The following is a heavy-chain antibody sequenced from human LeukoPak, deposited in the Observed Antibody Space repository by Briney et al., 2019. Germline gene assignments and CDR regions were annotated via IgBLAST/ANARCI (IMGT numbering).Heavy chain of an antibody. CDR1: GYTLTELS. CDR2: FDPEDGET. Sequence: ASVKVSCKVSGYTLTELSMHWVRQAPGKGLEWMGGFDPEDGETIYAQKFQGRVTMTEDTSTDTAYMGLSSLRSEDTAVYYCATGRYYGSGSYKNWFDPWGQGTLVTVSS. J-gene: IGHJ5*02. CDR3: ATGRYYGSGSYKNWFDP. V-gene: IGHV1-24*01. D-gene: IGHD3-10*01.